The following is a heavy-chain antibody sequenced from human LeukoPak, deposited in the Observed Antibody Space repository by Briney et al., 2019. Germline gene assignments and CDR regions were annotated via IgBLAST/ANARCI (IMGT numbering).Heavy chain of an antibody. CDR2: IYTSGST. J-gene: IGHJ4*02. D-gene: IGHD6-19*01. CDR1: GGSISSNY. Sequence: SETLSLTCTVSGGSISSNYWTWIRQPAGKGLEWIGRIYTSGSTNYNPSLKSRVTISVDTSKNQFSLKLSSVTAADTAVYYCARRQGWYQGAPFDYWGQGTLVTVSS. V-gene: IGHV4-4*07. CDR3: ARRQGWYQGAPFDY.